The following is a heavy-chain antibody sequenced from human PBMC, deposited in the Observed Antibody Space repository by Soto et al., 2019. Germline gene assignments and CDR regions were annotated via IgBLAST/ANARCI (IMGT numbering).Heavy chain of an antibody. CDR3: VTTTRGDAFDI. CDR1: GGSISSSSYY. V-gene: IGHV4-39*01. D-gene: IGHD1-7*01. J-gene: IGHJ3*02. Sequence: PSETLSLTCTVSGGSISSSSYYWGWIRQPPGKGLEWIGSIYYSGSTYYNPSLKSRVTISVDTSKNQFSLKLSSVTAADTAVYYCVTTTRGDAFDIWGQGTMVTVSS. CDR2: IYYSGST.